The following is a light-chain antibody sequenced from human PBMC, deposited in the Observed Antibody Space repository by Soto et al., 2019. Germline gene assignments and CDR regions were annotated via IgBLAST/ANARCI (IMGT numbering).Light chain of an antibody. Sequence: EIMMTQSPATLSVSPGERATLSCRASQSVRNNLAWYQQKPGQAPRLLIYYASTRANCIRAMFSGSGSGTEFTLTISSLQSEDFALYYCQQYNNWPPITFGQGTRLEIK. J-gene: IGKJ5*01. V-gene: IGKV3-15*01. CDR1: QSVRNN. CDR3: QQYNNWPPIT. CDR2: YAS.